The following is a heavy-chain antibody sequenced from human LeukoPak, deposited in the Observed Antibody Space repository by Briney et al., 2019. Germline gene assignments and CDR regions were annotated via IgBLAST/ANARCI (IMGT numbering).Heavy chain of an antibody. CDR2: IYDSGSA. J-gene: IGHJ6*03. CDR1: GVAINSHY. Sequence: SETLSLTCTVSGVAINSHYWSWIRQPPGKGLEWIGFIYDSGSANYKSSLESRVTMTLDTSKNQFSLKLNSVTAADTAVYYCARVLQNYYHLDVWGKGTTVTVSS. V-gene: IGHV4-59*11. D-gene: IGHD3-3*01. CDR3: ARVLQNYYHLDV.